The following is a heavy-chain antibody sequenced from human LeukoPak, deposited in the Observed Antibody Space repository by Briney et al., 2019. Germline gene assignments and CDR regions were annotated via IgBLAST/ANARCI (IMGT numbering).Heavy chain of an antibody. Sequence: GESLKISCKASGYSFTSYWIGWVRQMPGKGLEWMGIICPGDSDTRYSPSFQGQVTISADKSISTAYLQWSSLKASDTAMYYCARLLAVAGIRFDPWGQGTLVTVSS. J-gene: IGHJ5*02. D-gene: IGHD6-19*01. CDR1: GYSFTSYW. CDR2: ICPGDSDT. V-gene: IGHV5-51*01. CDR3: ARLLAVAGIRFDP.